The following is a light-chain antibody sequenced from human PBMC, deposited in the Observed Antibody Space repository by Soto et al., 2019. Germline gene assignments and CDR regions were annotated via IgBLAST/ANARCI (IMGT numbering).Light chain of an antibody. V-gene: IGKV3D-15*01. Sequence: EIVLTQSPATLSLSPGERATLSCRASQSIGLAIAWYQHKPGQAPRLLIFDASQRATGIPARFRGSGSGTEFTLTISSLQSEDFAVYYCQQYNNWPPFTFGQGTRLEIK. CDR2: DAS. J-gene: IGKJ5*01. CDR1: QSIGLA. CDR3: QQYNNWPPFT.